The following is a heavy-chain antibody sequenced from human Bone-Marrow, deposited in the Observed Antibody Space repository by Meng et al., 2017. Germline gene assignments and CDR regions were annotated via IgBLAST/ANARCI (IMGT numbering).Heavy chain of an antibody. CDR1: GGSISSYY. J-gene: IGHJ4*02. D-gene: IGHD3-3*01. CDR2: IYYSGST. V-gene: IGHV4-59*01. CDR3: ARRPEWLGYFDY. Sequence: QVQLQESGPGLVKPSETLSLTCTVSGGSISSYYWSWIRQPPGKGLEWIGYIYYSGSTNYNPSLKSRVTILVDTSKNQFSLKLSSVTAADTAVYYCARRPEWLGYFDYWGQGTLVTVSS.